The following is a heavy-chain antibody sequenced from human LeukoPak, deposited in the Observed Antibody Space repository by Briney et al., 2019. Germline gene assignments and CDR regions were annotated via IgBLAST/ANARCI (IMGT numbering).Heavy chain of an antibody. CDR1: GFTFSSYS. V-gene: IGHV3-21*01. J-gene: IGHJ3*02. CDR2: ISSSSSYI. Sequence: PGGSLRLSCAASGFTFSSYSMNWVRQAPGKGLEWVSSISSSSSYIYYADSVKGRLTISRDNAKNSLYLQMNSLRAEDTAVYYCARVSIYYDAFDIWGQGTMVTVSS. CDR3: ARVSIYYDAFDI. D-gene: IGHD6-6*01.